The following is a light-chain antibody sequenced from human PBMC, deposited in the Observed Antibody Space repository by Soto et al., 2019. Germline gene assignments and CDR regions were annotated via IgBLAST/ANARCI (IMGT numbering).Light chain of an antibody. Sequence: QSALTQPASVSGSPGQSITISCTGTSSDVGAYQYVSWYQQHPGKAPKLMIYEVNNRPSGVPYRFSGSKSGNTASLTISGLQAEDEADYYCSSYTTSRTQVFGTGTKVTVL. CDR3: SSYTTSRTQV. CDR1: SSDVGAYQY. J-gene: IGLJ1*01. CDR2: EVN. V-gene: IGLV2-14*01.